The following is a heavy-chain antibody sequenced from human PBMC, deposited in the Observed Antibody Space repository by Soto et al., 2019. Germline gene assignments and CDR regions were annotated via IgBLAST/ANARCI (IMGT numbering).Heavy chain of an antibody. D-gene: IGHD3-9*01. V-gene: IGHV1-69*01. CDR1: CFNKTNYG. CDR3: AREDFLTPGPFGH. Sequence: QVQLVQSGAEVKKTGSSVKISYTVSCFNKTNYGVSWVRQAPGQGLEWMGGILPIFGPPHYAQKFQDRLTITADETTSTIYMELTGLTSDDKAIYFCAREDFLTPGPFGHWGQGTLVTVSS. J-gene: IGHJ4*02. CDR2: ILPIFGPP.